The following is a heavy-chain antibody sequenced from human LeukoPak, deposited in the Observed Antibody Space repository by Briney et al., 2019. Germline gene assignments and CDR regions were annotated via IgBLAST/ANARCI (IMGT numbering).Heavy chain of an antibody. CDR2: INHSGST. CDR1: GVSFSGYY. V-gene: IGHV4-34*01. J-gene: IGHJ4*02. CDR3: ARGGVDTAMGNDY. Sequence: SETLSLTCAVYGVSFSGYYWSWIRQPPGKGLEWIGEINHSGSTNYNPSLKSRVTISVATSKNQFSLKLSSVTAADTAVYYCARGGVDTAMGNDYWGQGTLVTVSS. D-gene: IGHD5-18*01.